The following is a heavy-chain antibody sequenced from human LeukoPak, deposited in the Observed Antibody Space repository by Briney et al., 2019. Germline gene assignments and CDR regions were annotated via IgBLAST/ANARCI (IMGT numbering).Heavy chain of an antibody. J-gene: IGHJ4*02. Sequence: GGSLRLSCAASGFTFSSYAMSWVRQAPGKGLEWVSYISSSGSTIYYADSVKGRFTISRDNAKNSLYLQMNSLRAEDTAVYYCASYSGWISYFDYWAREPWSPSPQ. CDR2: ISSSGSTI. V-gene: IGHV3-48*03. D-gene: IGHD6-19*01. CDR1: GFTFSSYA. CDR3: ASYSGWISYFDY.